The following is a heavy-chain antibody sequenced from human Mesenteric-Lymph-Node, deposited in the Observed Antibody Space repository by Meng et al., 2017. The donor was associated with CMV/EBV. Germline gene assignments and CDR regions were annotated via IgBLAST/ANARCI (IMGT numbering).Heavy chain of an antibody. V-gene: IGHV3-48*03. Sequence: GGSLRLSCAASGFTFSSYEMNWVRQAPGKGLEWLSYISNSGDTVFYADSVKGRFTIYRDNAQNSLYLQMNSLRAEDTAVYYCARDAGYYQHWGQGTLVTVSS. J-gene: IGHJ1*01. CDR1: GFTFSSYE. CDR3: ARDAGYYQH. CDR2: ISNSGDTV.